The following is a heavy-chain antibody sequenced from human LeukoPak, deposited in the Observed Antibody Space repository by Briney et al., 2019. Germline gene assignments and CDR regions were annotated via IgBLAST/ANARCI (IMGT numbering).Heavy chain of an antibody. J-gene: IGHJ4*02. CDR2: ISGSGGST. D-gene: IGHD1-26*01. CDR1: GFTFSSYA. V-gene: IGHV3-23*01. Sequence: PGGSLRLSCAASGFTFSSYAMSWVRQAPGKGLEWVSAISGSGGSTYYADSVKGRFTISRDNSKNTLYLQMNSLRAEDTAVYYCAKDKVGATYWYYFDYWGQGTLVTVSS. CDR3: AKDKVGATYWYYFDY.